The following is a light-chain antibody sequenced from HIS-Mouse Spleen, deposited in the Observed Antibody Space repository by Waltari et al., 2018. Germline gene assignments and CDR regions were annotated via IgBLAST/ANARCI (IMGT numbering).Light chain of an antibody. V-gene: IGLV2-14*03. J-gene: IGLJ2*01. CDR1: SSDVGGYNY. Sequence: QSALTQPASVSGSPGQSITISCTGTSSDVGGYNYVSWYQQHPGKAPKLMIYDVSNRPSGVSNRFSGSTSGNTASLTISGLQAEDAADYYCSSYTSSSTLVVFGGGTKLTVL. CDR3: SSYTSSSTLVV. CDR2: DVS.